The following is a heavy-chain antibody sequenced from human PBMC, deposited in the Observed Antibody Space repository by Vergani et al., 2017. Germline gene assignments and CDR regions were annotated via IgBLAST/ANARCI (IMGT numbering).Heavy chain of an antibody. J-gene: IGHJ3*02. CDR2: FYSGCST. CDR3: AIWVQQLVFGAFDI. V-gene: IGHV3-53*02. Sequence: EVQLVETGGGLIQPGGSLRLSCAASGFTVSSNSMTWVRQAPGKGLECVSGFYSGCSTDYADSVKGRFTISRDNSKNTLYLQMNSLRAEDTAVYYCAIWVQQLVFGAFDIWGQGTMVTVSS. D-gene: IGHD6-13*01. CDR1: GFTVSSNS.